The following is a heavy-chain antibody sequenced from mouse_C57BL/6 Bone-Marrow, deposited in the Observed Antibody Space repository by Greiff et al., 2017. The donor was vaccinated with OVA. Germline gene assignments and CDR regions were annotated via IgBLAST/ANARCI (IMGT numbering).Heavy chain of an antibody. Sequence: EVKLMESGGGLVQPGGSLKLSCAASGFTFSDYYMYWVRQTPEKRLEWVAYISNGGGSTYYPDTVKGRFTISRDNAKNTLYLQMRRLKSEDTAMYYCARPLTGTHYAMDYWGQGTSVTVSS. CDR2: ISNGGGST. D-gene: IGHD4-1*01. V-gene: IGHV5-12*01. CDR1: GFTFSDYY. CDR3: ARPLTGTHYAMDY. J-gene: IGHJ4*01.